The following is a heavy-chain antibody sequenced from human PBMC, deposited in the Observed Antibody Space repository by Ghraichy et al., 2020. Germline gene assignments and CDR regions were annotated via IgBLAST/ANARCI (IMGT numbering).Heavy chain of an antibody. V-gene: IGHV3-66*01. Sequence: GGSLRLSCAASGFTVSSNYMSWVRQAPGKGLEWVSVIYSGGSTYYADSVKGRFTISRDNSKNTLYLQMNSLRAEDTAVYYCARVFYYYDSSGYYYVFDYWGQGTLVTVSS. CDR1: GFTVSSNY. CDR3: ARVFYYYDSSGYYYVFDY. J-gene: IGHJ4*02. D-gene: IGHD3-22*01. CDR2: IYSGGST.